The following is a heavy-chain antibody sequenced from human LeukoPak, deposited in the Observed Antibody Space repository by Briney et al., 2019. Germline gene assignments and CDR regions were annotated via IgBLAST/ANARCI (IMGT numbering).Heavy chain of an antibody. CDR3: AKGEYYDILTGYFDY. D-gene: IGHD3-9*01. J-gene: IGHJ4*02. V-gene: IGHV3-9*03. CDR1: GFTYDDYA. Sequence: PGGSLRLXCAASGFTYDDYAMHWVRQAPGKGLESVSGISWNSGSIGYADSVKGRFTISRDNAKNSLYLQMNSLRAEDMALYYCAKGEYYDILTGYFDYWGQGTLVTVSS. CDR2: ISWNSGSI.